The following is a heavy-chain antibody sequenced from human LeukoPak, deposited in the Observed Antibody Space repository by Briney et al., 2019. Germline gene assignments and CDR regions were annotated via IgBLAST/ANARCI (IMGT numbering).Heavy chain of an antibody. J-gene: IGHJ4*02. CDR2: IYYSGST. V-gene: IGHV4-59*01. CDR1: GGSISSYY. CDR3: ARGGPPYDFWSGYYHRYYFDY. Sequence: SGTLSLTCTVCGGSISSYYWSWIRQPPGKGLEWIGYIYYSGSTNYNPSLKSRVTISVDTSKNQFSLRLSSVTAADTAVYYCARGGPPYDFWSGYYHRYYFDYWGQGTLVTVSS. D-gene: IGHD3-3*01.